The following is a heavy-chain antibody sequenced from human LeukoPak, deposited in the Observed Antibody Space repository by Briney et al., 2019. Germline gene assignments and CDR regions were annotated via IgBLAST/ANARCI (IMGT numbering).Heavy chain of an antibody. CDR1: GGSISSYY. D-gene: IGHD4-17*01. Sequence: SETLSLTCTVSGGSISSYYWSWIRQPAGKGLEWIGRIYTSGSTNYNPSLKSRVTISVDTSKDQFSLKLSSVTAADTAVYYCARALFYGDHIDYWGQGTLVTVSS. J-gene: IGHJ4*02. V-gene: IGHV4-4*07. CDR2: IYTSGST. CDR3: ARALFYGDHIDY.